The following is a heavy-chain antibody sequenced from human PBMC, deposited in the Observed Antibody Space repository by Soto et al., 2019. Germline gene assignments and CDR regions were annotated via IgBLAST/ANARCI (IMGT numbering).Heavy chain of an antibody. Sequence: QVQLQESGPGLVKPSQTLSLTCTVSGGSISSGDYYWSWIRQPPGKGPEWIGYTYYGGSPYYKPSLKSRLTISVDKSKDQFSLKLTSVTAADTAVYYCARGASGQLGWFAPWGQGTLVTVSS. D-gene: IGHD6-13*01. CDR1: GGSISSGDYY. CDR3: ARGASGQLGWFAP. CDR2: TYYGGSP. V-gene: IGHV4-30-4*01. J-gene: IGHJ5*02.